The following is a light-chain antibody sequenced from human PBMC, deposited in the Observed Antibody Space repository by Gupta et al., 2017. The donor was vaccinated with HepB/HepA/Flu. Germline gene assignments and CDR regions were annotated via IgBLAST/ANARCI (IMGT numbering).Light chain of an antibody. CDR1: QRISTW. Sequence: DIQMTQSPSTLSASVGDRVTITCRASQRISTWLAWYQQKPGKAPKLLIYKASSVESGVPSRFSGSGSGTEFTLTINSLQPDDFATYFCQQYSSYLWTFGQGTKVEI. CDR2: KAS. CDR3: QQYSSYLWT. J-gene: IGKJ1*01. V-gene: IGKV1-5*03.